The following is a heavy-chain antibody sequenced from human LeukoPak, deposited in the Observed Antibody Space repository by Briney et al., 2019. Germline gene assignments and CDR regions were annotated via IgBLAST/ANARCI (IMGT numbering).Heavy chain of an antibody. CDR3: ARDNFWNAFDI. V-gene: IGHV4-34*01. D-gene: IGHD3-3*01. Sequence: SETLSLTCAVYGGSFSGYYWSWIRQPPGKGLEWIGEINHSGSTNYNPSLKSRVTISVDTSKNQFSLKLSSVTAADTAVYYCARDNFWNAFDIWGQGTMVTVSS. CDR2: INHSGST. J-gene: IGHJ3*02. CDR1: GGSFSGYY.